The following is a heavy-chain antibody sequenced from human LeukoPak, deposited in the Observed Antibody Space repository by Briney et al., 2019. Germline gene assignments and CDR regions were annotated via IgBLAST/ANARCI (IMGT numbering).Heavy chain of an antibody. V-gene: IGHV3-7*03. D-gene: IGHD3-9*01. CDR3: ATSATGYPHPTFDY. J-gene: IGHJ4*02. Sequence: GRSLRLSCIASGFTFGDYPMSWVRQAPGKGLEWVANIKQDGSEKYYVDSVKGRFTISRDNAKNSLYLQMNSLRAEDTAVYYCATSATGYPHPTFDYWGQGTLVTVSS. CDR2: IKQDGSEK. CDR1: GFTFGDYP.